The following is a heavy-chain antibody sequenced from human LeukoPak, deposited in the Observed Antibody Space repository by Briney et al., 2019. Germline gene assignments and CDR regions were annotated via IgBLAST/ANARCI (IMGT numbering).Heavy chain of an antibody. CDR2: IKQDESEK. CDR3: ARGHVDTTMTGEFDY. J-gene: IGHJ4*02. Sequence: GGSLRLSCAASGFTFSSYWMSWVRQAPGKGLEWVANIKQDESEKYYVDSVEGRFTISRDNAKNSLYLQMNSLRAEDTAIYYCARGHVDTTMTGEFDYWGQGTLVTVSS. D-gene: IGHD5-18*01. V-gene: IGHV3-7*01. CDR1: GFTFSSYW.